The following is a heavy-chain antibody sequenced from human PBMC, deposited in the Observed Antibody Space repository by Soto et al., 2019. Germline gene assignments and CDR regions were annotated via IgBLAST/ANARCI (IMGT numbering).Heavy chain of an antibody. CDR1: GFDFSTHW. J-gene: IGHJ6*02. V-gene: IGHV3-74*01. D-gene: IGHD1-7*01. CDR3: ARRLELPLGASLYYYGMDV. CDR2: IDDDGSST. Sequence: HPGGSLRLSCAASGFDFSTHWMHWVRQARGKGLEWVARIDDDGSSTRYADSVKGRFTISRDNAKNIVYLEMTSLRTEDTAVYFCARRLELPLGASLYYYGMDVWGQGTTVTVSS.